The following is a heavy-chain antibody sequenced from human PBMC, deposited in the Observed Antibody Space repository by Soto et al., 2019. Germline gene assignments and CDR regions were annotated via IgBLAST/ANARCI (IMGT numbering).Heavy chain of an antibody. CDR2: ISYDGSNK. J-gene: IGHJ6*02. Sequence: QVQLVESGGGVVQPGRSLRLSCAASGFTFSSYGMHWVRQAPGKGLEWVAVISYDGSNKYYADSVKGRFTISRDNSKNTLYLQRNSLRAEDTAVYYCAKDTEGYCSGGSGYGMDVWGQGATVTVSS. CDR3: AKDTEGYCSGGSGYGMDV. D-gene: IGHD2-15*01. V-gene: IGHV3-30*18. CDR1: GFTFSSYG.